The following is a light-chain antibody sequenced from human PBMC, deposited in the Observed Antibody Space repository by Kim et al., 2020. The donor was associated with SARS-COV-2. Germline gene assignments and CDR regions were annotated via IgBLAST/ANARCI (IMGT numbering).Light chain of an antibody. CDR1: QSISSH. J-gene: IGKJ3*01. CDR3: QQSYITPFT. V-gene: IGKV1-39*01. CDR2: AAS. Sequence: IQMTQSPSTLSASVGDRVTITCRTTQSISSHLNWYQQKPGRAPKLLISAASTLQGGVPSRFSGSGSETDFTLTISSLQPEDFATYFWQQSYITPFTFGPGTKVDIK.